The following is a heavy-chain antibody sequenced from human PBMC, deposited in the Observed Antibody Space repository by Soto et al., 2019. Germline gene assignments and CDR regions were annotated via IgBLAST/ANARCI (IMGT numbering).Heavy chain of an antibody. D-gene: IGHD1-26*01. CDR2: IHSDGSST. V-gene: IGHV3-74*01. Sequence: EVQLVESGGGLVQPGESLRLSCAASGFTFSYYWMHWVRQAPGKGLVWVSRIHSDGSSTTHADSVKGRFTISRDNARNTVYLQMNSLRVEDTAVYYCARGDRGAFDIWGQGTVVTVSS. CDR3: ARGDRGAFDI. J-gene: IGHJ3*02. CDR1: GFTFSYYW.